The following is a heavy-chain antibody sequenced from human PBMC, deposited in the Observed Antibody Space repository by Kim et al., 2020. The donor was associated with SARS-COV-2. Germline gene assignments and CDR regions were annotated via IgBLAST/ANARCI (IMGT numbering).Heavy chain of an antibody. Sequence: GGSLRLSCAASGFTFSSYSMNWVRQAPGKGLEWVSSISSSSSYIYYADSVKGRFTISRDNAKNSLYLQMNSLRAEDTAVYYCARDFGFPDCSSTSCPLYYYGMDVWGQGTTVTVSS. CDR1: GFTFSSYS. CDR3: ARDFGFPDCSSTSCPLYYYGMDV. D-gene: IGHD2-2*01. V-gene: IGHV3-21*01. J-gene: IGHJ6*02. CDR2: ISSSSSYI.